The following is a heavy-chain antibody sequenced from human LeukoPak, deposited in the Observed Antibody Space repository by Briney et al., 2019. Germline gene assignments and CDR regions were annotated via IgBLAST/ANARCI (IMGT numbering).Heavy chain of an antibody. CDR1: GYTFTGYY. J-gene: IGHJ6*02. CDR3: ARVAVAAGIRFHYYGMDV. Sequence: ASVKVSCKASGYTFTGYYMHWVRPAPGQGLEWMGWINPNSGGTNYAQKFQGRVAMTRDTSISTAYMELSRLRSDDTAVYYCARVAVAAGIRFHYYGMDVWGQGTTVTVSS. V-gene: IGHV1-2*02. D-gene: IGHD6-13*01. CDR2: INPNSGGT.